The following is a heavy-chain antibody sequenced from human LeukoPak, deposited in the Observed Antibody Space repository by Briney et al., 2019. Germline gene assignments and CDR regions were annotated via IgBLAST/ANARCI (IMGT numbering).Heavy chain of an antibody. J-gene: IGHJ3*02. CDR3: ASSYYDFWSGYCDAFDI. Sequence: SETLSLTCTVSGGSISSSNYFWGWIRQPPGKGLEWIGRIYTSGSTNYNPSLKSRVTISVDTSKNQFSLKLSSVTAADTAVYYCASSYYDFWSGYCDAFDIWGQGTMVTVSS. D-gene: IGHD3-3*01. CDR2: IYTSGST. CDR1: GGSISSSNYF. V-gene: IGHV4-39*07.